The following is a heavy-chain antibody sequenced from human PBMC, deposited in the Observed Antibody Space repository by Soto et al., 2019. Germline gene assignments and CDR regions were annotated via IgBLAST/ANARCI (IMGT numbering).Heavy chain of an antibody. CDR1: GFTFSIST. J-gene: IGHJ4*02. Sequence: EVQLVESGGGLVKSGGSLTLSCAASGFTFSISTMIWVRQAPGKRLEWVSSISSGSTYFYYADSVKGRFSISRDNAKRSLFLQMNSLRVEDTAVYCCARGDGTGLHSSGWSPRFWGQGTLVTVSS. CDR2: ISSGSTYF. V-gene: IGHV3-21*01. CDR3: ARGDGTGLHSSGWSPRF. D-gene: IGHD6-13*01.